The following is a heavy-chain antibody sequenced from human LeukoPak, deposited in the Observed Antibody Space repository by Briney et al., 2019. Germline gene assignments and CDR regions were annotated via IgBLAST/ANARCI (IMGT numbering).Heavy chain of an antibody. D-gene: IGHD3-22*01. CDR3: ARENPSGYYNRPIDY. CDR2: IYYSGST. J-gene: IGHJ4*02. Sequence: PSETLSLTCTVSGASISSYYWSWIRQPPGKGLEWIGDIYYSGSTKYNPSLKSRVTMSVDTSKNQFSLKLSSVTAADTAIYYCARENPSGYYNRPIDYWGQGTLVTVSS. CDR1: GASISSYY. V-gene: IGHV4-59*01.